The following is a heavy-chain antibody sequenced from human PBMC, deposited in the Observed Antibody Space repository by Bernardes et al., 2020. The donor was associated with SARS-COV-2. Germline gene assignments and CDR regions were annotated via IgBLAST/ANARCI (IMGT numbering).Heavy chain of an antibody. CDR3: ARVGYYDSSGYYFWYFDL. V-gene: IGHV3-48*01. Sequence: GGSLRLSCAASGFTFSSYSMNWVRQAPGKGLEWVSYISSSSSTIYYADSVKGRFTISRDNAKNSLYLQMNSLRAEDTAVYYCARVGYYDSSGYYFWYFDLWGRGTLVTVSS. CDR2: ISSSSSTI. D-gene: IGHD3-22*01. J-gene: IGHJ2*01. CDR1: GFTFSSYS.